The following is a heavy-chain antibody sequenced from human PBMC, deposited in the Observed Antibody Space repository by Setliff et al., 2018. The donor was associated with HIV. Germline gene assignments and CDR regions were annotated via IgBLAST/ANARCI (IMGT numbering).Heavy chain of an antibody. D-gene: IGHD3-3*01. Sequence: SVKVSCKASGGTFSSYAISWVRQAPGQGLEWMGGIIPIFGTANYAQKFQGRVTITADESTSTAYMELSSLRSEDTAVYYCVRGVQSPPHYSYYYMDVWGEGTMVTVSS. CDR3: VRGVQSPPHYSYYYMDV. CDR1: GGTFSSYA. J-gene: IGHJ6*03. V-gene: IGHV1-69*13. CDR2: IIPIFGTA.